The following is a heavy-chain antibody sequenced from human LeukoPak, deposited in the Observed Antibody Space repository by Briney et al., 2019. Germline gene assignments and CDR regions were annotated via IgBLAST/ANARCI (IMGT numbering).Heavy chain of an antibody. V-gene: IGHV3-7*03. CDR2: LKEDGSRQ. CDR3: ARDLSSRDAY. J-gene: IGHJ4*02. Sequence: LSLTCAVSGGSISSGGYSWSWIRQPPGKGLEWVASLKEDGSRQYYVDSVRGRFTISRDNAKNSLYLQMSSLRVEDTAVYYCARDLSSRDAYWGQGTLVTVSS. CDR1: GGSISSGGYS. D-gene: IGHD6-13*01.